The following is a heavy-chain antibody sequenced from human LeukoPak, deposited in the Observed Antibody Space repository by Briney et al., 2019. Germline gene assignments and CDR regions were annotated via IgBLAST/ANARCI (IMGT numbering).Heavy chain of an antibody. CDR1: GFTVSSNY. Sequence: GGSLRLSCAASGFTVSSNYMSWVRQAPGKGLEWVSVIYSGSSTYYADSVKGRFTISRDNPKNTVYLQINSLRAEDTAVYYCAKVDYNSGSFFDYWGQGTLVTVSS. CDR2: IYSGSST. CDR3: AKVDYNSGSFFDY. J-gene: IGHJ4*02. V-gene: IGHV3-53*01. D-gene: IGHD3-10*01.